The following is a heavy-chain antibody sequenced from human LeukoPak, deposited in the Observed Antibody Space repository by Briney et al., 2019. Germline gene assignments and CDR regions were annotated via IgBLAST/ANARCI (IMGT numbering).Heavy chain of an antibody. CDR3: ARARAAAGTWFAYYYYGMDV. CDR1: GFTVSSNY. Sequence: GGPLRLSCAASGFTVSSNYMSWVRQAPGKGLEWVSVIYSGGSTYYADSVKGRFTISRDNSKNTLYLQMNSLRAEDTAVYYCARARAAAGTWFAYYYYGMDVWGQGTTVTVSS. J-gene: IGHJ6*02. V-gene: IGHV3-66*01. CDR2: IYSGGST. D-gene: IGHD6-13*01.